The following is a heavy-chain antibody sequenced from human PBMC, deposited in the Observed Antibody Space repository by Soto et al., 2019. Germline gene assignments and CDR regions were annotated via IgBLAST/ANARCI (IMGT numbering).Heavy chain of an antibody. CDR1: GGSISSGDYY. CDR2: IYYSGST. Sequence: QVQLQESGPGLVKPSQTLSLTCTVSGGSISSGDYYWSWIRQPPGKGLEWIGSIYYSGSTYYNPSLKSRVTISVDTSQNQFSLKLSSVTAADTAVYYCARAPPLKYTYGLRGAFDIWGQGPMVTVSS. J-gene: IGHJ3*02. V-gene: IGHV4-30-4*01. D-gene: IGHD5-18*01. CDR3: ARAPPLKYTYGLRGAFDI.